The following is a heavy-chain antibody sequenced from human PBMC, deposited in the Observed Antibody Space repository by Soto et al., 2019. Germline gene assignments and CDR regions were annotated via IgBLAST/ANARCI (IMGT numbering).Heavy chain of an antibody. Sequence: PGGSLRLSCAASGFTFSSYAMHWVRQAPGKGLEWVAVISYDGSNKYYADSVKGRFTISRDNSKNTLYLQMNSLRAEDTAVYYCARERLDYGDYVRKYWFDPWGQGTLVTVSS. CDR2: ISYDGSNK. CDR3: ARERLDYGDYVRKYWFDP. CDR1: GFTFSSYA. V-gene: IGHV3-30-3*01. J-gene: IGHJ5*02. D-gene: IGHD4-17*01.